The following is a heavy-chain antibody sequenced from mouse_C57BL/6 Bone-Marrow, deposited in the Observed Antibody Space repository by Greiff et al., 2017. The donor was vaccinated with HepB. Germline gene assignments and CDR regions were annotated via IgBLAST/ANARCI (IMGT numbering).Heavy chain of an antibody. D-gene: IGHD2-4*01. J-gene: IGHJ4*01. Sequence: EVQRVESGGGLVKPGGSLKLSCAASGFTFSSYAMSWVRQTPEKRLEWVATISDGGSYTYYPDNVKGRFTISRDNAKNNLYLQMSHLKSEDTAMYYCAREHYDYGYAMDYWGQGTSVTVSS. CDR3: AREHYDYGYAMDY. CDR1: GFTFSSYA. CDR2: ISDGGSYT. V-gene: IGHV5-4*01.